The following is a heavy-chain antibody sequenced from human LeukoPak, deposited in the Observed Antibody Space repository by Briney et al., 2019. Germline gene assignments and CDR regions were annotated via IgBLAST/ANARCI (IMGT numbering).Heavy chain of an antibody. V-gene: IGHV1-18*01. J-gene: IGHJ3*02. CDR1: GYTFTSYG. CDR3: ARNMAGAYFWGDAFDI. CDR2: ISAYNGNT. D-gene: IGHD3-16*01. Sequence: ASVKVSCKASGYTFTSYGISWVRQAPGQGLEWMGWISAYNGNTNYAQKLQGRVTMTTETSTSTAYMELRSLRSDDTAVYYCARNMAGAYFWGDAFDIWGQGTMVTVSS.